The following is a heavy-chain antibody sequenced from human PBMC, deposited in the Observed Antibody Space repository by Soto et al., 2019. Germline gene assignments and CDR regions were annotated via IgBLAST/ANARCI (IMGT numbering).Heavy chain of an antibody. CDR3: ARHGVVVPAAIYGMDV. J-gene: IGHJ6*02. V-gene: IGHV1-18*01. Sequence: ASVKVSCKASGYTFTSYGISWVRQAPGQGLEWMGWISAYNGNTNYAQKLQGRVTMTTDTSTSTAYMELRSLRSDDTAVYYCARHGVVVPAAIYGMDVWGQGTTVTVSS. CDR2: ISAYNGNT. D-gene: IGHD2-2*01. CDR1: GYTFTSYG.